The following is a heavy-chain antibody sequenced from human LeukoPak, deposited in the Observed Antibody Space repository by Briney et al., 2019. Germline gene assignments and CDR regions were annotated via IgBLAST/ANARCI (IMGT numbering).Heavy chain of an antibody. Sequence: PGGSLRLSCTASGFTFSSYAMHWVRQAPGKGLEYVSAISSNGGSTYYANSVKGRFTISRDNSKNTLYLQMNSLRAEDTAVYYCAKGAAGLWTYYYYYYMDVWGKGTTVTVSS. CDR1: GFTFSSYA. J-gene: IGHJ6*03. CDR2: ISSNGGST. V-gene: IGHV3-64*01. D-gene: IGHD5-18*01. CDR3: AKGAAGLWTYYYYYYMDV.